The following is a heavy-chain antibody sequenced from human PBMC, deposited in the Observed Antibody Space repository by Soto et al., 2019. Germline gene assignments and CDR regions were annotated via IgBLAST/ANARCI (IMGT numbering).Heavy chain of an antibody. CDR1: GYTFTTYG. CDR2: IRSNNGNT. J-gene: IGHJ4*02. CDR3: ARGAYGDPSFAY. D-gene: IGHD4-17*01. Sequence: ASVKVSCKASGYTFTTYGISWVRQAPGQGLEWVGWIRSNNGNTHYAQKLQGRVTMTTDTSTSTAYMELRSLRSDDTAVYYCARGAYGDPSFAYWGQGTLVTVSS. V-gene: IGHV1-18*01.